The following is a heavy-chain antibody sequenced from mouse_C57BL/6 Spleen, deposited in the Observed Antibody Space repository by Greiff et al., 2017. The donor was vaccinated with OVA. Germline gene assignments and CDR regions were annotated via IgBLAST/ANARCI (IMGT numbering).Heavy chain of an antibody. V-gene: IGHV1-72*01. D-gene: IGHD2-4*01. J-gene: IGHJ4*01. Sequence: VKLQESGAELVKPGASVKLSCKASGYTFTSYWMHWVKQRPGRGLEWIGRIDPNSGGTKYNEKFKSKATLTVDKPSSTAYMQLSSLTSEDSAVYYCARSDPYDYDGGDYAMDYWGQGTSVTVSS. CDR2: IDPNSGGT. CDR3: ARSDPYDYDGGDYAMDY. CDR1: GYTFTSYW.